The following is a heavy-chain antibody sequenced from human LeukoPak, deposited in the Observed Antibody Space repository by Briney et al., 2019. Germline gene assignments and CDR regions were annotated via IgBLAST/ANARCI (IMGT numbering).Heavy chain of an antibody. V-gene: IGHV3-9*01. D-gene: IGHD4-17*01. J-gene: IGHJ4*02. CDR2: ISWNSGNI. CDR1: GFNFDDYA. Sequence: GRSLRLSCAASGFNFDDYAMHWVRQAPGKGLEWVSGISWNSGNIGYADSVKGRFTISRDNAKDSLYLQMNSLRPEDTALYYCANLHGDYRDYWGQGTLVTVSS. CDR3: ANLHGDYRDY.